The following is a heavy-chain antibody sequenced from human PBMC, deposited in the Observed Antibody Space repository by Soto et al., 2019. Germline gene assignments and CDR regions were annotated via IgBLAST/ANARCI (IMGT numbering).Heavy chain of an antibody. Sequence: GASVKVSCTASGYTVTSYGVASVRQASGQGLEWMGWISAYNGNTNYAQKLQGRVTMTTDTSTSTAYMELRSLRSDDTAVYCCARVHDLGNYWGQGTLVTVSP. CDR1: GYTVTSYG. V-gene: IGHV1-18*01. D-gene: IGHD1-1*01. CDR2: ISAYNGNT. J-gene: IGHJ4*02. CDR3: ARVHDLGNY.